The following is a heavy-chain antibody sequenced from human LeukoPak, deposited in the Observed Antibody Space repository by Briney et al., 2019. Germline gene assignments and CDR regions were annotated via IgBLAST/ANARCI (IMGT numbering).Heavy chain of an antibody. J-gene: IGHJ5*02. CDR3: ARENYDILTGYSNWFDP. D-gene: IGHD3-9*01. CDR1: GFTFSSYW. Sequence: GGSLRLSCAASGFTFSSYWMSWVRQAPGKGLEWVANIKQDGSDKNYVDSVKGRFAISRDNAKNSLYLQMNSLRAEDTAVYYCARENYDILTGYSNWFDPWGQGTLVTVSS. V-gene: IGHV3-7*01. CDR2: IKQDGSDK.